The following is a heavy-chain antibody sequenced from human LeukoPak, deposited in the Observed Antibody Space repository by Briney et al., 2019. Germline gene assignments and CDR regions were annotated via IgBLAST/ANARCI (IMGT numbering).Heavy chain of an antibody. CDR2: IYYSGST. J-gene: IGHJ3*02. CDR1: GGSISSYY. V-gene: IGHV4-59*01. Sequence: PSETLSLTCTVSGGSISSYYWSWIRQPPGKGLEWIGYIYYSGSTNYNPSLKSRVTISVDTSKNQSSLKLSSVTAADTAVYYCARDKEDSYFDIWGQGTMVTVSS. CDR3: ARDKEDSYFDI. D-gene: IGHD2-15*01.